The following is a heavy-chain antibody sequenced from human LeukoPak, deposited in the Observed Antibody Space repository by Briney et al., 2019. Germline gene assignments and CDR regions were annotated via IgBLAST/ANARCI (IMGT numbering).Heavy chain of an antibody. J-gene: IGHJ2*01. CDR3: AKDRTVGASYWYFDL. D-gene: IGHD1-26*01. CDR2: VNTNGGAT. Sequence: GGSLRLSCSASGFTFSNYPMHWVRQAPGKGLEYVSVVNTNGGATYYADSVKGRFTISRDSSENTLFLHMNTLRAEDTAIYYCAKDRTVGASYWYFDLWGRGTLVTVSS. V-gene: IGHV3-64*04. CDR1: GFTFSNYP.